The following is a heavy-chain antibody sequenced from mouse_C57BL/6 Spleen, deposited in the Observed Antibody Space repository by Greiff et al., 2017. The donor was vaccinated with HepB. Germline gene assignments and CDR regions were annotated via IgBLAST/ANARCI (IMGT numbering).Heavy chain of an antibody. V-gene: IGHV1-18*01. CDR1: GYTFTDYN. D-gene: IGHD1-1*01. Sequence: EVQLQQSGPELVKPGASVKIPCKASGYTFTDYNMDWVKQSHGKSLEWIGDINPNNGGTIYNQKFKGKATLTVDKSSSTAYMELRSLTSEDTAVYYCASSHYYGSSWGAMDYWGQGTSVTVSS. CDR3: ASSHYYGSSWGAMDY. CDR2: INPNNGGT. J-gene: IGHJ4*01.